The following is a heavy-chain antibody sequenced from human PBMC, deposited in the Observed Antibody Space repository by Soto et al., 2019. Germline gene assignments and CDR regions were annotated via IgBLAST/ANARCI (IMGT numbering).Heavy chain of an antibody. D-gene: IGHD3-16*02. V-gene: IGHV1-69*01. CDR2: IIPIFGTA. Sequence: QVQLVQSGAEVKKPGSSVKVSCKASGGTFSSYAISWVRQAPGQGLEWMGGIIPIFGTANDAQKFQGRVTITADESTSTAYMELSSLRSEDTAVYYCAATASPLGIFDYWCQGTLLTVSS. CDR3: AATASPLGIFDY. J-gene: IGHJ4*02. CDR1: GGTFSSYA.